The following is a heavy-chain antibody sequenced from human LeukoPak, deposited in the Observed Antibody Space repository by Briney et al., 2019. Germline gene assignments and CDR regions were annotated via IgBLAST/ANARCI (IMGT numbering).Heavy chain of an antibody. CDR2: INPNSGGT. CDR3: ARDLVDSYGYNY. CDR1: GYTFTGYY. J-gene: IGHJ4*02. Sequence: GASVKVSCKASGYTFTGYYMHWVRQAPGQGLEWMGWINPNSGGTNYAQKFQGRVTMTRDMSTSTDYMELSSLRSEDTAVYYCARDLVDSYGYNYWGQGTLVTVSS. V-gene: IGHV1-2*02. D-gene: IGHD5-18*01.